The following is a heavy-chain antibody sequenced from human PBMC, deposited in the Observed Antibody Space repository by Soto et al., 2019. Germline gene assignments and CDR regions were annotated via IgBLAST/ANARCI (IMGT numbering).Heavy chain of an antibody. CDR3: AKNPGYYYDSTGYHFDY. D-gene: IGHD3-22*01. V-gene: IGHV3-23*01. J-gene: IGHJ4*02. CDR1: GFLFSNYA. CDR2: ISYGGGTT. Sequence: GGSLRLSCAASGFLFSNYAMSLVSKAPGKGLEWVSAISYGGGTTYYADSVKGRFTISRDNSKNTLYLQMNSLRAEDTAVYYCAKNPGYYYDSTGYHFDYWGQGTLVTVSS.